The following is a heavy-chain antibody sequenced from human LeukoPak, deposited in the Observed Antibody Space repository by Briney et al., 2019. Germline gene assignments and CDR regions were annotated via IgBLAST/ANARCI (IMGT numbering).Heavy chain of an antibody. J-gene: IGHJ4*02. Sequence: ASETLSLTCAVYGGSFSGYYWSWIRQPPGKRLEWIGEINHSGSTNYNPSLKSRVTISVDTSKNQFSLKLSSVTAADTAVYYCARGGGWLQFCYWGQGTLVTVSS. D-gene: IGHD5-24*01. CDR2: INHSGST. CDR3: ARGGGWLQFCY. V-gene: IGHV4-34*01. CDR1: GGSFSGYY.